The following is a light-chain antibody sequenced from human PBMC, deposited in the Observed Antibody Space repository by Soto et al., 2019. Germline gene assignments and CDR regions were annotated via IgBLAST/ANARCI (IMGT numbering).Light chain of an antibody. CDR3: QQSYSRPYS. V-gene: IGKV1-39*01. J-gene: IGKJ2*01. Sequence: DIQMTQSPSSLSASVGDRVTITCRASQSISSYLNWYQQKPGKGPNLLISAASSLRSGVSPRFSGSGSGTDYSLTISSLQPEDFATYYYQQSYSRPYSFGQGTKLEIK. CDR1: QSISSY. CDR2: AAS.